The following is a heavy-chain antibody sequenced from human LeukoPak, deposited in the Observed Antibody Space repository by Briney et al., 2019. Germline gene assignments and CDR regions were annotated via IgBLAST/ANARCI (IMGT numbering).Heavy chain of an antibody. CDR2: IYSGGIT. Sequence: GGSLRLSCAASGFTVSSNYMSWVRQAPGKGLEWVSVIYSGGITYYADSVNGRFTISRDNSKNTLYLQMNSLRAEDTAVYYCVATRVCGGVLLRPNCLYFENWGQGTLVSVSS. CDR1: GFTVSSNY. V-gene: IGHV3-53*01. J-gene: IGHJ4*02. CDR3: VATRVCGGVLLRPNCLYFEN. D-gene: IGHD3-10*01.